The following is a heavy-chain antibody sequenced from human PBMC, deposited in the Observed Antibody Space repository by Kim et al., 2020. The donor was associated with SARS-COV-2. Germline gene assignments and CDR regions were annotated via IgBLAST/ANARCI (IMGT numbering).Heavy chain of an antibody. J-gene: IGHJ6*03. Sequence: SETLSLTCAVYGGSFSGYYWSWIRQPPGKGLEWIGEINHSGSTNYNPSLKSRVTISVDTSKNQFSLKLSSVTAADTAVYYCARTGITIFGVVIHYYYYYMDVWGKGTTVTVSS. V-gene: IGHV4-34*01. D-gene: IGHD3-3*01. CDR1: GGSFSGYY. CDR2: INHSGST. CDR3: ARTGITIFGVVIHYYYYYMDV.